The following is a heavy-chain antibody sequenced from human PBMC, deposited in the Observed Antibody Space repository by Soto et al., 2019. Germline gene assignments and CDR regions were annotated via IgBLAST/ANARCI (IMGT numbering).Heavy chain of an antibody. CDR1: GGSLSNYG. CDR3: ARGDATKIVVTTYYAMDV. Sequence: HVQLVQSGAEVKKPGSSVKVSCNASGGSLSNYGIRWVRQAPGQGLEWMGAIIPVFGTPNYAQKFQDRVTITADRSTTPVYLEVRSLTSEDTAVYYCARGDATKIVVTTYYAMDVWGQGTTVTVSS. J-gene: IGHJ6*02. CDR2: IIPVFGTP. V-gene: IGHV1-69*12. D-gene: IGHD3-22*01.